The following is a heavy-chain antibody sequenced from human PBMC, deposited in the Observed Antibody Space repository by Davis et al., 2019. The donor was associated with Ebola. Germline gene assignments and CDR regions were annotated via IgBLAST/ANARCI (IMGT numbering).Heavy chain of an antibody. D-gene: IGHD4-23*01. CDR2: IYYTGTT. Sequence: PSETLFLTCTVSGGSITNYYWSWIRQPPGKGLEWIGFIYYTGTTKYNPSLKSRVTISVDTSKNQFSLKLSSMTASDAAVYYCARGSLGGNLDPFDFWGQGTLVTVSS. J-gene: IGHJ4*02. CDR3: ARGSLGGNLDPFDF. V-gene: IGHV4-59*01. CDR1: GGSITNYY.